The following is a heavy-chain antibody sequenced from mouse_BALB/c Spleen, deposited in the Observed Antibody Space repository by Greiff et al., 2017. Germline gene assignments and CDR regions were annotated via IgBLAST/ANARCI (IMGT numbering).Heavy chain of an antibody. J-gene: IGHJ2*01. Sequence: QVHVKQSGAELARPGASVKLSCKASGYTFTSYWMQWVKQRPGQGLEWIGAIYPGDGDTRYTQKFKGKATLTADKSSSTAYMQLSSLASEDSAVYYCARGVGGWGQGTTLTVSS. CDR1: GYTFTSYW. CDR3: ARGVGG. V-gene: IGHV1-87*01. D-gene: IGHD1-1*01. CDR2: IYPGDGDT.